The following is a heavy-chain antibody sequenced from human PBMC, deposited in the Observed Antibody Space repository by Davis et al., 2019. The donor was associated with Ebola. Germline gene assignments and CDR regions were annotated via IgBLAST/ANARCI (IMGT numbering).Heavy chain of an antibody. CDR1: GFTFSSYG. J-gene: IGHJ6*02. V-gene: IGHV3-30*02. Sequence: PGGSLRLSCAASGFTFSSYGMHWVRQAPGKGLEWVAVIWYDGSNKYYADSVKGRFTISRDNSKNTLYLQMNSLRAEDTAVYYCAKDFVSGWFTPIYYYYYGMDVWGQGTTVTVSS. D-gene: IGHD6-19*01. CDR3: AKDFVSGWFTPIYYYYYGMDV. CDR2: IWYDGSNK.